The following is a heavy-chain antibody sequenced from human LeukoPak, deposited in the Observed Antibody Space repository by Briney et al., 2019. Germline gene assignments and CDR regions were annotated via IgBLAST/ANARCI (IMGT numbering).Heavy chain of an antibody. J-gene: IGHJ5*02. CDR1: GFTFSSYA. D-gene: IGHD2-2*01. CDR2: ISGSGGST. Sequence: GGSLRLSCAASGFTFSSYAMSWVRQAPGKGLEWVSAISGSGGSTYYADSVKGRFTISRDNSKNTLYLQTNSLRAEDTAVYYCAKSGYCSSTSCYVLDWFDPWGRGTLVTVSS. V-gene: IGHV3-23*01. CDR3: AKSGYCSSTSCYVLDWFDP.